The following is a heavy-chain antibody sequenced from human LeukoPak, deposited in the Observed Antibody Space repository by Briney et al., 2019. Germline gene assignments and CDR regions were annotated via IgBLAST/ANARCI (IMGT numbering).Heavy chain of an antibody. CDR1: GYTFTGYY. CDR2: INPNSGGT. Sequence: ASVKVSCKASGYTFTGYYMHWVRQAPGQGLEWMGRINPNSGGTNYAQKFQGRVTMTRDTSISTVYMELSSLRSEDTAVYYCAREERLIAATGRGAFDYWGQGTLVTVSS. D-gene: IGHD6-13*01. J-gene: IGHJ4*02. CDR3: AREERLIAATGRGAFDY. V-gene: IGHV1-2*06.